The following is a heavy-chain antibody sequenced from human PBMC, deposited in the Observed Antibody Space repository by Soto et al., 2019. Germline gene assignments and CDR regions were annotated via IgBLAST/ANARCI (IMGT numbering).Heavy chain of an antibody. Sequence: QVQLQESGPGLVKPSETLSLTCTVSGGSISSYYWSWIRQPPGKGLEWIGYIYYSGSTNYNPSLKSRVTISVDTSKNQLSLKLSSVTAADTAVYYCARDMAGTLPSYYYYGMDVWGQGTTVTVSS. D-gene: IGHD6-19*01. J-gene: IGHJ6*02. CDR2: IYYSGST. V-gene: IGHV4-59*01. CDR1: GGSISSYY. CDR3: ARDMAGTLPSYYYYGMDV.